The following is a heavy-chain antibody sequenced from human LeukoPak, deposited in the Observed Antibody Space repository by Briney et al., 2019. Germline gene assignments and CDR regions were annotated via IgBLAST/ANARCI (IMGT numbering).Heavy chain of an antibody. CDR2: IYYSGNT. CDR3: ARVPSSTESFDY. J-gene: IGHJ4*02. CDR1: GGPISSGDYY. V-gene: IGHV4-31*02. D-gene: IGHD2-2*01. Sequence: SETLSLTCTVSGGPISSGDYYWTWIRQLPGKGLVWIGFIYYSGNTYYNPSLKSRVTISVDTSKNQFSLKLSSVTAADTVIYYCARVPSSTESFDYWGQGTLVTVSS.